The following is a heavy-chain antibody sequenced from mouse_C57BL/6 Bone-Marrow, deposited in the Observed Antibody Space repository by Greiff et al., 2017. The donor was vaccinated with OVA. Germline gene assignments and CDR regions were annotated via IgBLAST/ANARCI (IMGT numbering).Heavy chain of an antibody. Sequence: QVQLQQSGAELVRPGASVKLSCKASGYTFTDYYINWVKQRPGQGLEWIARIYPGSGNTYYNEKFKGKATLTAEKSSSTAYMQLSSLTSEDSAVYFCARGRGNYNFDFWGQGTTLTVSS. CDR1: GYTFTDYY. J-gene: IGHJ2*01. CDR2: IYPGSGNT. D-gene: IGHD2-1*01. V-gene: IGHV1-76*01. CDR3: ARGRGNYNFDF.